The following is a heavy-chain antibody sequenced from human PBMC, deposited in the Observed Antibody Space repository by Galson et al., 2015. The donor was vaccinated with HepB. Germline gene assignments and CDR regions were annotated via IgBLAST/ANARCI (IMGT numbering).Heavy chain of an antibody. J-gene: IGHJ3*01. CDR3: ARRMAAAVIDV. CDR1: GFTFSNYG. V-gene: IGHV3-33*01. D-gene: IGHD6-13*01. CDR2: IWYDGSNK. Sequence: SLRLSCAASGFTFSNYGMHWVRQAPGKGLEWVAVIWYDGSNKYYADSVKGRFTISRDNSKNTLYLQMNSLRAEDTAVYYCARRMAAAVIDVWGQGTLVTVSS.